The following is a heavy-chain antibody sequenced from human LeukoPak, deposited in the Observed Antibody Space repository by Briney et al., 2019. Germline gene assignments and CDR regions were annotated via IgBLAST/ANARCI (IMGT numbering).Heavy chain of an antibody. CDR1: GFTLSSYD. CDR2: IYKTGEA. D-gene: IGHD3-10*01. V-gene: IGHV3-13*01. CDR3: AREMSGSNDAFDV. J-gene: IGHJ3*01. Sequence: GGSLRLSCVASGFTLSSYDMHWVRQTTGESLEWISIIYKTGEAFYPDSVKGRFTISREGAKNSLYLQMNSLRAGDTAVYYCAREMSGSNDAFDVWGQGTMVTVSS.